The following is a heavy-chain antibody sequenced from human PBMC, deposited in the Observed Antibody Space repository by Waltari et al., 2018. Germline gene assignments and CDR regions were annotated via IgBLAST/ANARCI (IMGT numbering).Heavy chain of an antibody. CDR3: ATKYASDWPTLDS. V-gene: IGHV3-53*01. CDR2: IYTGGST. Sequence: EVQVVESGGGLIQPGGSLRLSCTASGFTVTYPFMSWVRQAPGKGLECVSVIYTGGSTNFADAVRDRFSISRDNSKNTLYLQMNSLRVEDTAVYYCATKYASDWPTLDSWGQGTLVTVSS. D-gene: IGHD6-19*01. J-gene: IGHJ4*02. CDR1: GFTVTYPF.